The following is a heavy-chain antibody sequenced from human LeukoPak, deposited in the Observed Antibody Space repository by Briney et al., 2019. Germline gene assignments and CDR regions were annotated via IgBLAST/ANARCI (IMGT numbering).Heavy chain of an antibody. CDR3: ARDNDSRDPPHFDY. CDR2: IIPIFGTA. J-gene: IGHJ4*02. CDR1: GGTFTNYA. D-gene: IGHD3-16*01. V-gene: IGHV1-69*06. Sequence: GASVTVSFTASGGTFTNYAISWVRQAPGQGLEWMGGIIPIFGTANYSQKFRGRVTITADKSTRTAYIELSRLRSEDTAVYYCARDNDSRDPPHFDYWGQGTLVTVSS.